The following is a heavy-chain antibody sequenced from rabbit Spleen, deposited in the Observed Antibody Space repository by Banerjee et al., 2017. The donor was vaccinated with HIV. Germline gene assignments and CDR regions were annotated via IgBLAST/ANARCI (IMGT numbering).Heavy chain of an antibody. CDR2: IYGGSSGTT. Sequence: QEQLEESGGDLVKPEGSLTLTCTASGFSFSSSYWICWVRQAPGKGLEWIACIYGGSSGTTYYASWAKGRFTISKTSSTTVTLQMTSLTAADTATYFCARMGAADYTGYTFDPWGPGTLVTVS. D-gene: IGHD7-1*01. V-gene: IGHV1S45*01. CDR3: ARMGAADYTGYTFDP. J-gene: IGHJ2*01. CDR1: GFSFSSSYW.